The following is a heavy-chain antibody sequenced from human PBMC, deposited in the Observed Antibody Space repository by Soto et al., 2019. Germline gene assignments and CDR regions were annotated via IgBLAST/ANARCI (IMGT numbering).Heavy chain of an antibody. Sequence: GGSLRLSCAASGFTFSSYGMHWVRQAPGKGLEWVAVIWYDGSNKYYADSVKGRFTISRDNSKNTLYLQMNSLRAEDTAVYYCARDREGYSSSWTEYFQHWGQGTLVTVSS. V-gene: IGHV3-33*01. CDR2: IWYDGSNK. CDR3: ARDREGYSSSWTEYFQH. J-gene: IGHJ1*01. CDR1: GFTFSSYG. D-gene: IGHD6-13*01.